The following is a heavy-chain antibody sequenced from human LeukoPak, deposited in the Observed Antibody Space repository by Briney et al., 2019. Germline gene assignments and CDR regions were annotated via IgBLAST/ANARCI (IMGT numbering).Heavy chain of an antibody. D-gene: IGHD3-22*01. V-gene: IGHV4-39*01. CDR1: GGSISSSSYY. J-gene: IGHJ3*02. CDR2: IYYSGST. Sequence: SETLSLTCTVSGGSISSSSYYWGWIRQPPGKGLEWIGSIYYSGSTYHNPSLKSRVTISVDTSKNQFSLKLSSVTAADTAVYYCARRGSSGYYYEDAFDIWGQGTMVTVSS. CDR3: ARRGSSGYYYEDAFDI.